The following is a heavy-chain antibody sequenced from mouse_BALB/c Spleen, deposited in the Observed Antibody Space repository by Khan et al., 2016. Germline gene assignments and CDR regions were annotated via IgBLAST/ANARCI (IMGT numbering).Heavy chain of an antibody. V-gene: IGHV3-2*02. CDR2: IAYSGST. D-gene: IGHD2-12*01. Sequence: EVKLLESGPGQVTPSQSLSLTCTVTGHSITSDYTWNWIRQFPGNKLEWMGYIAYSGSTNYNPSLKSRISISRDTSKNQFFLQLSSVNTEDTATSYCAERPYYTTGFAYWGQGTLATVSA. CDR3: AERPYYTTGFAY. CDR1: GHSITSDYT. J-gene: IGHJ3*01.